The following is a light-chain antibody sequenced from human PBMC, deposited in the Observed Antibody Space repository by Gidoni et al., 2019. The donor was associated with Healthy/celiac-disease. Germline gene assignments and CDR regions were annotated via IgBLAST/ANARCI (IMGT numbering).Light chain of an antibody. CDR1: QSVSSRY. CDR3: QQYGSSPMYT. CDR2: GAS. V-gene: IGKV3-20*01. J-gene: IGKJ2*01. Sequence: EIVLTQSPGTLSLSPGERATLSCRASQSVSSRYLAWYQQKPGQAPRLLIYGASSRATGIPDRFSGSGSGTDFTLTISSLEPEDFSVYYCQQYGSSPMYTFGQGTKLEIK.